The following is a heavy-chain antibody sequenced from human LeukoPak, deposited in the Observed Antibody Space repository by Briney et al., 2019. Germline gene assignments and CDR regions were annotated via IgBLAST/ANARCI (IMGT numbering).Heavy chain of an antibody. CDR1: GGSISSYY. D-gene: IGHD3-10*01. CDR3: ARGDYYGSGSYYNAFYYFDY. Sequence: SETLSLTCTVSGGSISSYYWSWIRQPPGKGLEWIGYIYYSGSTNYNLSLMSRVTISVDTSKNQFSLKLSSVTAADTAVYYCARGDYYGSGSYYNAFYYFDYWGQGTLVTVSS. CDR2: IYYSGST. V-gene: IGHV4-59*01. J-gene: IGHJ4*02.